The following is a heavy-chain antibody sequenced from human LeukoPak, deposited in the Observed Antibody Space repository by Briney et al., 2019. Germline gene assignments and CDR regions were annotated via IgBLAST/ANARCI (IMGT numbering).Heavy chain of an antibody. D-gene: IGHD3-22*01. CDR1: GGTFTSYA. CDR3: ASQPYYYDSSGYSRVGDY. J-gene: IGHJ4*02. CDR2: IIPIFGTA. V-gene: IGHV1-69*05. Sequence: SVKVSCKASGGTFTSYAISWVRQAPGQGLEWMGGIIPIFGTANYAQKFQGRVTITTDESTSTAYLELSSPGSEDTAGYYCASQPYYYDSSGYSRVGDYGGQGTLVSVSS.